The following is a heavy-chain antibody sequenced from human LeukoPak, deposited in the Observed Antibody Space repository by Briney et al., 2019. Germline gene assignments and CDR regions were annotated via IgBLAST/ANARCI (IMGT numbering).Heavy chain of an antibody. V-gene: IGHV1-2*06. J-gene: IGHJ5*02. CDR1: GYTFTGYY. Sequence: ASVKVSCKASGYTFTGYYIHWVRQAPGQGLEWMGRINPNSGGTNYAQRFEGRVTMTRDTSISTAYMELSRLRSDDTAVYYCARGNIVVVPAAMLNFFDPWGQGTLVTVSS. D-gene: IGHD2-2*01. CDR2: INPNSGGT. CDR3: ARGNIVVVPAAMLNFFDP.